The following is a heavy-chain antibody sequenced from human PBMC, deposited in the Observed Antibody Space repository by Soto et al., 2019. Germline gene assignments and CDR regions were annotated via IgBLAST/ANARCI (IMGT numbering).Heavy chain of an antibody. CDR2: IGSRTSDI. J-gene: IGHJ3*02. Sequence: LRLSCAASGFTLSRHTMNWVRQAPGKGLEWVSFIGSRTSDIYYADSVKGRFTISRDNAKNSLYLDLTRLRAEDTAVYFCVRDYYDTSGYPNTFDMWGQGTMVTVS. CDR3: VRDYYDTSGYPNTFDM. CDR1: GFTLSRHT. D-gene: IGHD3-22*01. V-gene: IGHV3-21*01.